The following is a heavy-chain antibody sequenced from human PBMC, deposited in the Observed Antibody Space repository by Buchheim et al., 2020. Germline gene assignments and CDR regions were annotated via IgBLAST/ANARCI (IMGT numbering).Heavy chain of an antibody. J-gene: IGHJ3*02. CDR2: IYYSGST. Sequence: QVQLQESGPGLVKPSETLSLTCTVSGGSISSYYWSWIRQPPGKGLEWIGYIYYSGSTNYNPSLKSRVTISVDTSKNQFSLKLSSVTAADTAVYYCARHVYSGYENLDAFDIWGQGT. D-gene: IGHD5-12*01. V-gene: IGHV4-59*08. CDR1: GGSISSYY. CDR3: ARHVYSGYENLDAFDI.